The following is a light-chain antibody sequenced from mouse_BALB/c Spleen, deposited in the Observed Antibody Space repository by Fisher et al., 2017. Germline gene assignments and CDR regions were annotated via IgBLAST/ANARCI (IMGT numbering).Light chain of an antibody. V-gene: IGKV4-79*01. CDR3: HQWSSYPYT. CDR2: STS. J-gene: IGKJ2*01. CDR1: SSVSSSY. Sequence: IVLTQTTAIMAASLGQKVTMTCSASSSVSSSYLHWYQQKPGSSPKLLIYSTSNLASGVPARFSGSGSGTSYSLTISRMEAEDAATYFCHQWSSYPYTFGGGTKLEIK.